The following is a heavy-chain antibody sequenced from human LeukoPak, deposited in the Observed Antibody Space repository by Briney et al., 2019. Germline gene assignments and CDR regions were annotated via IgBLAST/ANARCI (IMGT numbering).Heavy chain of an antibody. J-gene: IGHJ4*02. CDR2: ISGSGGST. V-gene: IGHV3-23*01. CDR1: GFTFSTYA. CDR3: AKDYGGNAGYFDY. D-gene: IGHD4-23*01. Sequence: GGSLRLSCAASGFTFSTYAMSWVRQPPGKGLEWVSAISGSGGSTYYADSVKGRFTISKDNSKNTLYLQMNSLRAEDTAIYYCAKDYGGNAGYFDYWGQGTLVTVSS.